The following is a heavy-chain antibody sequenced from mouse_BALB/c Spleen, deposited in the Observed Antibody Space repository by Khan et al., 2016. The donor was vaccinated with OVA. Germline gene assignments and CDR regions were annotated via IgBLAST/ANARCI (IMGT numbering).Heavy chain of an antibody. CDR2: IYPGSDNT. Sequence: QVQLKQSGAELARPGASVKLSCKASGYTFTDYYINWMRQRTGQGLEWIGEIYPGSDNTYYNEKFKGKATLTADKSSSTAYMQLSSLTSEDSAVYFWAREWAAWFPYWGQGTLVTVSA. V-gene: IGHV1-77*01. CDR3: AREWAAWFPY. J-gene: IGHJ3*01. CDR1: GYTFTDYY.